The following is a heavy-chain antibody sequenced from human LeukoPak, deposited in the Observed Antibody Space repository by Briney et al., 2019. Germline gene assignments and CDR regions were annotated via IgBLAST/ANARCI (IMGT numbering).Heavy chain of an antibody. CDR3: AREAVGATCLDS. D-gene: IGHD1-26*01. CDR2: IIPLLRIA. V-gene: IGHV1-69*04. Sequence: ASVKVSCKASGGTFSNDAINWVRQAPGQGLEWMGRIIPLLRIANYAQMFQGRVTITADNSATTAYMELSSLRSEDTALYYCAREAVGATCLDSWGQGTLVTVSS. CDR1: GGTFSNDA. J-gene: IGHJ4*02.